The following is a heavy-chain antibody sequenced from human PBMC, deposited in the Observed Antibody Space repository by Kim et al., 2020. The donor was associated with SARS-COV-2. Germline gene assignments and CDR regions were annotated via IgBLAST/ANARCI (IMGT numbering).Heavy chain of an antibody. D-gene: IGHD3-10*01. Sequence: GGSLRLSCAASGFTFSSYAMSWVRQAPGKGLEWVSAISGSGGSTYYADSVKGRFTISRDNSKNTLYLQMNSLRAEDTAVYYCAKMMGLYYGLGSYPTFDYWGQGTLVTVSS. J-gene: IGHJ4*02. CDR1: GFTFSSYA. CDR3: AKMMGLYYGLGSYPTFDY. CDR2: ISGSGGST. V-gene: IGHV3-23*01.